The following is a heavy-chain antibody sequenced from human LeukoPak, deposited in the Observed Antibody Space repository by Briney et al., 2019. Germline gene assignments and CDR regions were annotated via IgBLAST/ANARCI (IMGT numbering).Heavy chain of an antibody. Sequence: GRSLRLSCAAAGFTFSTYSMCSVRQAPGKWLEWVSCISSSNCYIYDADSVKGRFTISRDNAKKLVYLQMNSLRAEDTAVYYCARDLWHIARYGHYMDVWGKGTTVTISS. V-gene: IGHV3-21*01. CDR3: ARDLWHIARYGHYMDV. CDR2: ISSSNCYI. J-gene: IGHJ6*03. D-gene: IGHD2-21*01. CDR1: GFTFSTYS.